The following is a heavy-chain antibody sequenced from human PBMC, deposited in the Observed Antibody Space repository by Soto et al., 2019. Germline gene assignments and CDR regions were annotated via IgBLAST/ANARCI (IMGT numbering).Heavy chain of an antibody. CDR2: IKSKTYCGTT. J-gene: IGHJ4*02. Sequence: PGGSLRLSCATSGFILSDCAMSWVRQAPGKGLEWVGRIKSKTYCGTTDFASTVKGRFTISRDDSKNTLFLQINSLKTEDTAVFYCSTDSHVGPLGYCTNGVCYTGWDYWGQGTLVTVSS. V-gene: IGHV3-15*01. CDR3: STDSHVGPLGYCTNGVCYTGWDY. CDR1: GFILSDCA. D-gene: IGHD2-8*01.